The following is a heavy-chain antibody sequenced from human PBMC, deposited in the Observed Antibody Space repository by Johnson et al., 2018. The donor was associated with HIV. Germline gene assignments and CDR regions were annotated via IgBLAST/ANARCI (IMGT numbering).Heavy chain of an antibody. Sequence: QVQLVESGGGVVQPGRSLRLSCVASGFTFSSYGMHWVRQAPGKGLEWVAFIRSDGSNQYYVDSVKGRFTISRDNSKNTLYLKMNSLGAEDTAVYYCAKARSSGQGAFDIWGQGTLVTVSS. V-gene: IGHV3-30*02. CDR2: IRSDGSNQ. J-gene: IGHJ3*02. D-gene: IGHD6-19*01. CDR1: GFTFSSYG. CDR3: AKARSSGQGAFDI.